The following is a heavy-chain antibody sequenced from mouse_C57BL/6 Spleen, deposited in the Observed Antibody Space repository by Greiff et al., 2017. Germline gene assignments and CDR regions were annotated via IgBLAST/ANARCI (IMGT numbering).Heavy chain of an antibody. CDR3: ARDYGSSQYYFDD. CDR2: IDPSDSYT. D-gene: IGHD1-1*01. Sequence: QVQLQQPGAELVRPGTSVKLSCKASGYTFTSYWMHWVKQRPGQGLEWIGVIDPSDSYTNYNQKFKGKATLTVDTSSSTAYMQLSSLTSEDSAVYYCARDYGSSQYYFDDWGQGTTLTVSS. J-gene: IGHJ2*01. CDR1: GYTFTSYW. V-gene: IGHV1-59*01.